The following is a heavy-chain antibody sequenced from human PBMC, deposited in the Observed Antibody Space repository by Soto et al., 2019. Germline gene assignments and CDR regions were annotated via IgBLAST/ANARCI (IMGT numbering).Heavy chain of an antibody. D-gene: IGHD2-21*01. CDR2: IRGTT. CDR3: ARDDSIAFDI. V-gene: IGHV3-48*01. J-gene: IGHJ3*02. Sequence: GGSLRLSCAASGFTFTSYSMNWVRQAPGKGLEWVSYIRGTTHYADSVKGRFTISRDNARSSLYLQMNSLRADDTAVYYCARDDSIAFDIWGQGTMVTVSS. CDR1: GFTFTSYS.